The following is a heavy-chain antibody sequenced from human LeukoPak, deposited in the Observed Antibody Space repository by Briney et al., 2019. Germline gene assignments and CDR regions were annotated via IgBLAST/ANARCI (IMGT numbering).Heavy chain of an antibody. J-gene: IGHJ4*02. CDR1: GYTFTSYG. CDR3: AIQLWYDFDY. V-gene: IGHV1-18*01. D-gene: IGHD5-18*01. Sequence: GASVKVSCKASGYTFTSYGISWVRQAPRQGLEWMGWISAYNGNTNYAQELQGRVTMTTDTSTSTAYMELRSLRSDDTAVYYCAIQLWYDFDYWGQGTLVTVSS. CDR2: ISAYNGNT.